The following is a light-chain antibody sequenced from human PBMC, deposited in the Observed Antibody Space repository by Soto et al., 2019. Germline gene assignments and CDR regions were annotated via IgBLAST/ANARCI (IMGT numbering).Light chain of an antibody. J-gene: IGKJ4*01. CDR2: AAS. Sequence: DIQMTQSPSSLSASGGDRVTITCRASQSISSYLNWYQQKPGKATKLLIYAASSLQSGVPSRFSGSGSGTDFTLTISSLQPEDFATYYCQQSYSTHALTFGGGTKVDIK. CDR3: QQSYSTHALT. V-gene: IGKV1-39*01. CDR1: QSISSY.